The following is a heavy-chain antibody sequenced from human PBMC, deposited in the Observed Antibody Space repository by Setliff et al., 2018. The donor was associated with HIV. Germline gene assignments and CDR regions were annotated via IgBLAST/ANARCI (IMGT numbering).Heavy chain of an antibody. CDR1: GYTFTSYD. J-gene: IGHJ4*02. V-gene: IGHV1-18*01. D-gene: IGHD6-19*01. CDR3: ARGSCSGCYLSDY. Sequence: ASVKVSCKASGYTFTSYDISWVRQAPGQGLEWMGWISAGTGNTKYSQNFQGRVTFTRDTSANTAYMELSSLRSEDTAVYYCARGSCSGCYLSDYWGLGTLVTVSS. CDR2: ISAGTGNT.